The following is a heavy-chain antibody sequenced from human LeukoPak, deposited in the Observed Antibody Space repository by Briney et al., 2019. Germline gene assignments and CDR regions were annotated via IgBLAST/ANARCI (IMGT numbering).Heavy chain of an antibody. D-gene: IGHD3-22*01. CDR2: ITSRGEST. CDR1: GFTFSIYA. CDR3: ARDRPNYYGSDGHYYRRDGDY. Sequence: QPGGSLRLSCAASGFTFSIYAMSWVRQAPGKGLQWVSSITSRGESTWYVDSVKGRFTITRDNSENTLYLQMHSLRAEDTAVYYCARDRPNYYGSDGHYYRRDGDYWGRGNLVSVSS. J-gene: IGHJ4*02. V-gene: IGHV3-23*01.